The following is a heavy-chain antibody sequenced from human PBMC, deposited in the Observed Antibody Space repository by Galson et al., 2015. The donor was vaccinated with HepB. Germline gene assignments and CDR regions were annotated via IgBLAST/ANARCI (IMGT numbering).Heavy chain of an antibody. CDR3: TTLYRLDP. Sequence: SLRLSCAASGFTFSHAWMSWVRQAPGKGLEWVGRIKSKTDGGTTDYAAPVKGRFTISRDDSKNMFYLQMNSLRTDDSAVYYCTTLYRLDPWGQGTLVAVSS. CDR1: GFTFSHAW. D-gene: IGHD2-8*01. V-gene: IGHV3-15*01. CDR2: IKSKTDGGTT. J-gene: IGHJ5*02.